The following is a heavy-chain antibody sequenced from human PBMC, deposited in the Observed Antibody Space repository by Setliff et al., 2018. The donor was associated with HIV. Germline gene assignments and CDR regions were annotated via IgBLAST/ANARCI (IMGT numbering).Heavy chain of an antibody. Sequence: SETLSLTCPVSGDSTSSYYWAWIRQPPGKGLEWIGSIYYSGTTYYNPSLKSRVTISVDTSKNQFSLKLTSVTAADTAVYYCARVTTGMIVVPWGQGTLVTVS. CDR2: IYYSGTT. CDR3: ARVTTGMIVVP. J-gene: IGHJ5*02. CDR1: GDSTSSYY. D-gene: IGHD3-22*01. V-gene: IGHV4-39*01.